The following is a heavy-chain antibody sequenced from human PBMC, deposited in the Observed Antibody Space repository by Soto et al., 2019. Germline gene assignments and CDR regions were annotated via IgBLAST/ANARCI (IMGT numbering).Heavy chain of an antibody. CDR2: IRSKANSYAT. CDR3: TRLQESITRIVVVITDAFDI. D-gene: IGHD3-22*01. CDR1: GFTFSGSA. J-gene: IGHJ3*02. Sequence: EVQLVESGGGLVQPGGSLKLSCAASGFTFSGSAMHWVRQASGKGLEWVGRIRSKANSYATAYAASVKGRFTISRDDSKHTAYLQMNSTKNEDTDVYYCTRLQESITRIVVVITDAFDIWGQGTMVTVSS. V-gene: IGHV3-73*02.